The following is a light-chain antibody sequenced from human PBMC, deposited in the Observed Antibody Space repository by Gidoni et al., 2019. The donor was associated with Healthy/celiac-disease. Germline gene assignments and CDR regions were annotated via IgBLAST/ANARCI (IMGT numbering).Light chain of an antibody. Sequence: RLHPSPSSLSASVGDRVTIPCQGSQDISNYLNWYQQKPGKAPKLLIYDASNLETGVPSRFSGSGSGTDFTFTISSLQPEDIATYYCQQYDNPPLTFGGGTKVEIK. CDR1: QDISNY. CDR3: QQYDNPPLT. V-gene: IGKV1-33*01. J-gene: IGKJ4*01. CDR2: DAS.